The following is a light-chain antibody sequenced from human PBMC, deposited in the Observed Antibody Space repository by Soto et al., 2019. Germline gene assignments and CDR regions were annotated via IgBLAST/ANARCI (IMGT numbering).Light chain of an antibody. CDR1: QSVSIW. CDR3: QQFNTSPWT. Sequence: TQSPGTLSLSPGETASLSCRASQSVSIWLAWYQQKPGRAPKLLIYKSSILESGVPSRFSGSGSGTEFTLTISSLQPDDFATYYCQQFNTSPWTFGQGTKV. V-gene: IGKV1-5*03. J-gene: IGKJ1*01. CDR2: KSS.